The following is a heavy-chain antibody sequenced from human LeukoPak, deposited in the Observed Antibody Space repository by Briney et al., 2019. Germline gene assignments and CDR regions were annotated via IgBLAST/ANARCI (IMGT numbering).Heavy chain of an antibody. CDR3: AKQMAVDYFDY. D-gene: IGHD5-24*01. Sequence: GGSLRLSCAASGFTFSSYGMHWVRQAPGKGLEWVAVISYDGSNKYYADSVKGRFTISRDNAKNTLYLQMNSLRAEDTAVYYCAKQMAVDYFDYWGQGTLVTVSS. CDR2: ISYDGSNK. CDR1: GFTFSSYG. J-gene: IGHJ4*02. V-gene: IGHV3-30*18.